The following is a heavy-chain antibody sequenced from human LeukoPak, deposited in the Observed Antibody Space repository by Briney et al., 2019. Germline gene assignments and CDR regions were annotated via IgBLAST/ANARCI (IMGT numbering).Heavy chain of an antibody. V-gene: IGHV3-74*01. J-gene: IGHJ6*02. CDR2: IDSDGSGT. D-gene: IGHD4-17*01. CDR1: GFTFSNYW. Sequence: GGSLRLSCTASGFTFSNYWMRWVRQAPGKGLVWVSRIDSDGSGTKYADSVKGRFTISRDNAKNTLYLQMNSLRADNSALYYCARDRRTSGDYVYYGMNVWGQGTTVTVSS. CDR3: ARDRRTSGDYVYYGMNV.